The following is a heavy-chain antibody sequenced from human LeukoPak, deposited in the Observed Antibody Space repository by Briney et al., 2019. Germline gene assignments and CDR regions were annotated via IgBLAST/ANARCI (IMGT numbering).Heavy chain of an antibody. V-gene: IGHV3-33*01. CDR1: GFTFSGYG. D-gene: IGHD4-23*01. J-gene: IGHJ4*02. Sequence: PGRSLRLSCAASGFTFSGYGMHWVRQAPGKGLEWVAVIWYDGSNKYYADSVKGGFTISRDNSENTLYLQMNSLRAEDTAVYYCARGRGGSYGGNSGHFDYWGQGTLVTVSS. CDR2: IWYDGSNK. CDR3: ARGRGGSYGGNSGHFDY.